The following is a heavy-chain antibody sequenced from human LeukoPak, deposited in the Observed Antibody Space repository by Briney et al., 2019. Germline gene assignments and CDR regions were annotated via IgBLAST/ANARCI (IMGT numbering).Heavy chain of an antibody. CDR3: ATYHITMVRGTSNWFDP. J-gene: IGHJ5*02. Sequence: SETLSLTCTVSGGSISSYYWSWIRQPPRKGLEWIGYIYYSGSTNYNPSLKSRVTISVDTSKNQFSLKLSSVTAADTAVYYCATYHITMVRGTSNWFDPWGQGTLVTVSS. D-gene: IGHD3-10*01. CDR1: GGSISSYY. CDR2: IYYSGST. V-gene: IGHV4-59*08.